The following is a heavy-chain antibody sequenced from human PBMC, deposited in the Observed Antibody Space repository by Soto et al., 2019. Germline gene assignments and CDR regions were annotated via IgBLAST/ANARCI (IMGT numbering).Heavy chain of an antibody. CDR2: LSNSGGTT. J-gene: IGHJ6*03. D-gene: IGHD3-16*01. CDR3: VRRGIGYYNMDV. V-gene: IGHV3-23*01. CDR1: GFTLSSYA. Sequence: EVQLLESGGGLVQPGVSLRLSCAASGFTLSSYAMSWVRQAPGKGLEWVSTLSNSGGTTYYPDSVKGRFTISRDSSKSTLYLDMNSLRAEDTAVYYCVRRGIGYYNMDVWGRGTTVTVSS.